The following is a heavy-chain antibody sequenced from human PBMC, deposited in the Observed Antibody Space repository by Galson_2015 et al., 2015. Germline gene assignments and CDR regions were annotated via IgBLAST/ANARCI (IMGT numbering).Heavy chain of an antibody. CDR1: GFTFSSYG. J-gene: IGHJ3*02. V-gene: IGHV3-30*18. CDR3: AKDEVVVPAAITAGAFEI. CDR2: ISYDGSNK. D-gene: IGHD2-2*01. Sequence: SLRLSCEASGFTFSSYGMHWVRQAPGKGLEWVVVISYDGSNKYYADSVKGRFTISRDNSKNTLYLLMNSLRAEDTAVYYCAKDEVVVPAAITAGAFEIWGQGTMVTVSS.